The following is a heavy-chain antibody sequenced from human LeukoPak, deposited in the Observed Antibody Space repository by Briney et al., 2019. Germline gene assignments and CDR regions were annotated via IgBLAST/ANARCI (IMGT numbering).Heavy chain of an antibody. J-gene: IGHJ4*02. CDR1: GFTFSSYS. V-gene: IGHV3-21*01. CDR2: ISSSSSYI. CDR3: ARDAYCSSTSCSSAY. D-gene: IGHD2-2*01. Sequence: GGSLRLSCAASGFTFSSYSMNWVRQAPGKGLEWVSSISSSSSYIYYADSVKGRFTISRDNAKNSLYLQMDSLRAEDTAVYYCARDAYCSSTSCSSAYWGQGTPVTVSS.